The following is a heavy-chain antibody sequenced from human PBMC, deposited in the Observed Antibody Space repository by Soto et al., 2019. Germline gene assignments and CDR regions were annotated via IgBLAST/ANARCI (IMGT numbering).Heavy chain of an antibody. CDR2: IYWDDDK. Sequence: QITLKESGPTLVKPTQTLTLTCTFSGFSLSTSGVGVGWIRQPPGKALEWLAVIYWDDDKRYSPSLKSRLTITKDTSKNQVVLIMTRMDPVDTAIYYCAHRRTAWNWFDPWGQGTLVTVSS. J-gene: IGHJ5*02. CDR1: GFSLSTSGVG. D-gene: IGHD1-1*01. V-gene: IGHV2-5*02. CDR3: AHRRTAWNWFDP.